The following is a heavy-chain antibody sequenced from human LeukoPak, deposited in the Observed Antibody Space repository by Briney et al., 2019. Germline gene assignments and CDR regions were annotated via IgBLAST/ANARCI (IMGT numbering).Heavy chain of an antibody. D-gene: IGHD2-2*01. V-gene: IGHV1-46*01. CDR1: GYTFTSCY. CDR3: ARVLAANGWFDP. Sequence: ASVKVSCKASGYTFTSCYMHWVRQAPGQGLEWMGIINPSGGSTSYAQKFQGRVTMTRDMSTSTVYMELSSLRSEDTAVYYCARVLAANGWFDPWGQGTLVTVSS. J-gene: IGHJ5*02. CDR2: INPSGGST.